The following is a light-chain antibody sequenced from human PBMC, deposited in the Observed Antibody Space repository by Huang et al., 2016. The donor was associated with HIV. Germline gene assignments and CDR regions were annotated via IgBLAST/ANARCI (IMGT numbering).Light chain of an antibody. CDR2: AAS. V-gene: IGKV1-39*01. J-gene: IGKJ2*01. CDR1: QSISSY. Sequence: DIQMNQSPSSLSASVGDRVTITCRASQSISSYLNWYQQKPGKAPKLLIYAASSLQSGVPSRFSGSGSGTDFTLTISSLQPEDFATYYCQQSYSTLRYTFGQGTKLEIK. CDR3: QQSYSTLRYT.